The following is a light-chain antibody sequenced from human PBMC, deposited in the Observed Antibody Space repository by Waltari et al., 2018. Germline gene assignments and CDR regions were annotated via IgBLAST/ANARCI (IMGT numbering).Light chain of an antibody. V-gene: IGKV4-1*01. J-gene: IGKJ4*01. CDR3: QQYYSAVT. CDR1: QNILHTSNNLNY. Sequence: DIVMTQSPDSLAVSLGERATINCKSSQNILHTSNNLNYLAWYQQKPGQPPKLLIYWASNRQFGVPARFSCGGSGTDFTLTIASLQAEDVASYYCQQYYSAVTFGGGTKVEIK. CDR2: WAS.